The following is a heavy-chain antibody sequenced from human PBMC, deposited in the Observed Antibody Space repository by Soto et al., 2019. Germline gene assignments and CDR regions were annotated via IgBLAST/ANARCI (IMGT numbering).Heavy chain of an antibody. D-gene: IGHD5-12*01. CDR3: ARDHHRYSGYDYVDY. CDR1: GFTFSDYY. CDR2: ISSSSSYT. Sequence: QVQLVESGGGLVKPGGSLRLSCAASGFTFSDYYMSWIRQAPGKGLEWVSYISSSSSYTNYADSVKGRFTISRDNAKNSLYLQMNSLRAEDTGLYYCARDHHRYSGYDYVDYWGQGTLVTVSS. J-gene: IGHJ4*02. V-gene: IGHV3-11*05.